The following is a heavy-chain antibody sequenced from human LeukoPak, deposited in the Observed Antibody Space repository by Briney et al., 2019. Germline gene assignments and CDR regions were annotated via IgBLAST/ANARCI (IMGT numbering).Heavy chain of an antibody. D-gene: IGHD3-3*01. V-gene: IGHV1-69*04. CDR2: IIPILGIA. CDR3: ARDPYDFWSHNDYYFDY. Sequence: SVKVSCKASGGTFSSYAISWVRQAPGRGLEWMGRIIPILGIANYAQKFQGRVTITADKSTSTAYMELSSLRSEDTAVYYCARDPYDFWSHNDYYFDYWGQGTLVTVSS. J-gene: IGHJ4*02. CDR1: GGTFSSYA.